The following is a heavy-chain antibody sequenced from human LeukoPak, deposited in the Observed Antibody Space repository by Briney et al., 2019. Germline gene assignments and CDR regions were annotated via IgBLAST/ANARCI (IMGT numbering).Heavy chain of an antibody. V-gene: IGHV1-69*04. J-gene: IGHJ5*02. CDR1: GGTFSSYA. Sequence: ASVKVSCKASGGTFSSYAISWVRQAPGQGLEWMGRIIPILGIANYAQKFQGRVTITADKSTSTAYMELSSLRSEDTAVYYCARTPPGAGNWFDPWGQGTLVTVSS. CDR3: ARTPPGAGNWFDP. CDR2: IIPILGIA. D-gene: IGHD2-15*01.